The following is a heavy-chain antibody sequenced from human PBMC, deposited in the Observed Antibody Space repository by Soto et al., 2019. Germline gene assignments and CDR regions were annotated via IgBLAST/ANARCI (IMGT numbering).Heavy chain of an antibody. Sequence: SQTLSLTCTVSGGSISSYYWSWIRQPPGKGLEWIGYIYYSGSTNYNPSLKSRVTISVDTSKNQFSLKLSSVTAADTAVYYCARHYTRNASFGELSLWFDPWGQGTLVTVSS. J-gene: IGHJ5*02. CDR2: IYYSGST. CDR1: GGSISSYY. V-gene: IGHV4-59*08. CDR3: ARHYTRNASFGELSLWFDP. D-gene: IGHD3-10*01.